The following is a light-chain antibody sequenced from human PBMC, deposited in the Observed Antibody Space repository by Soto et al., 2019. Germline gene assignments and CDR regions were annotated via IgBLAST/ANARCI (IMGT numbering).Light chain of an antibody. Sequence: DIQMTQSPSSLSAYVGDRVTITCRASQSISTYLNWYQQKPGKAPKLLISAASNLQDGVPSRFIGGASGTDFTLTITNLQPEDFATYFCQQSYGTPWTFGQGTKVEIK. V-gene: IGKV1-39*01. J-gene: IGKJ1*01. CDR3: QQSYGTPWT. CDR2: AAS. CDR1: QSISTY.